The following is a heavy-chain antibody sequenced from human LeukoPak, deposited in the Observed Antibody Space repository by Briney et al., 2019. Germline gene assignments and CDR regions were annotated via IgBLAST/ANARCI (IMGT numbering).Heavy chain of an antibody. CDR2: ITFSSSII. CDR1: GFTFSSYS. D-gene: IGHD4-17*01. J-gene: IGHJ4*02. V-gene: IGHV3-48*01. Sequence: RGSLRLSCAASGFTFSSYSMNWVRQAPGKGLEWVSYITFSSSIIYYADSVRGRFTISRDNAKNSLYLQMNSLRAEDTAVYYCARDRLHYGEYEKTFDYWGQGTLVTVSS. CDR3: ARDRLHYGEYEKTFDY.